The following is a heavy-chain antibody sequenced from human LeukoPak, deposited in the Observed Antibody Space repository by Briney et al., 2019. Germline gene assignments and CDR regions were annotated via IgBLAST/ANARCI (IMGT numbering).Heavy chain of an antibody. CDR2: IYYSGST. J-gene: IGHJ4*02. CDR1: GGSISSYY. D-gene: IGHD7-27*01. Sequence: SETLSLTCTVSGGSISSYYWSWIRQPPGKGLEWIGYIYYSGSTNYNPSLKSRVTISVDTSKNQFSLKLSSVTAADTAVYYCARREELGPRSGFDYWGQGTLVTVSS. CDR3: ARREELGPRSGFDY. V-gene: IGHV4-59*08.